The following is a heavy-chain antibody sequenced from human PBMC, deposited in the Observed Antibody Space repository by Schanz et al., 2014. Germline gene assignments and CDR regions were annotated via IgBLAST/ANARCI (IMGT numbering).Heavy chain of an antibody. J-gene: IGHJ4*02. CDR3: ARWFLIRGVILDS. V-gene: IGHV3-23*01. CDR2: ISGRDGST. Sequence: EVQLLESGGGLVQPGGSLRLSCAASGFTFSSYWMHWVRQAPGMGLEWVSAISGRDGSTYYADSVRGRFTISRDNAKNSLYLEMNSLRAEDTALYYCARWFLIRGVILDSWGQGTLVTVSS. CDR1: GFTFSSYW. D-gene: IGHD3-10*01.